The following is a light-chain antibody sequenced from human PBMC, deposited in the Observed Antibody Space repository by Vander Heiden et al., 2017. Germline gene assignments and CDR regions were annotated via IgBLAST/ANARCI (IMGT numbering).Light chain of an antibody. Sequence: SELTQPRWMSVSPGQRARITCSGDGLPKKFASWYQLKSGLAPGLVIYDDNKRPSEIPERFSGSSSGTMATLTISGAQVDDEADYYCRSTDNFVNHVIFGGWTKLTVL. CDR3: RSTDNFVNHVI. J-gene: IGLJ2*01. V-gene: IGLV3-10*01. CDR2: DDN. CDR1: GLPKKF.